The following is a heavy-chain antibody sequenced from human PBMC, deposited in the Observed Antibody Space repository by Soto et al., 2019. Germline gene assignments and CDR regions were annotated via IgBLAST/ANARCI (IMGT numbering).Heavy chain of an antibody. D-gene: IGHD3-3*01. Sequence: RASVKVSCKASGYTFTGYYMHWVRQAPGQGLEWMGWINPNSGGTNYAQKFQGRVTMTRDTSISTAYMELSRLRSGDTAVYYCARDATYYDFWSGYPTGNWFDPWRQGTLVTVSS. V-gene: IGHV1-2*02. J-gene: IGHJ5*02. CDR1: GYTFTGYY. CDR2: INPNSGGT. CDR3: ARDATYYDFWSGYPTGNWFDP.